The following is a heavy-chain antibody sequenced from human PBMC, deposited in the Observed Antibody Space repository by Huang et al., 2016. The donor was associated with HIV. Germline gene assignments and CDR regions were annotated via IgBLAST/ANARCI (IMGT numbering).Heavy chain of an antibody. CDR2: INHRGKS. CDR1: GGSFSNHY. CDR3: ARPKMIDGTPDSSWNYFDS. V-gene: IGHV4-34*02. J-gene: IGHJ4*02. D-gene: IGHD2-21*01. Sequence: QVQLQQWGTGLLKPSETLSLKCAVYGGSFSNHYWSWIRQSPGKGPEWIGEINHRGKSTHNPALRSRITISIDTSKSQFYLNLTSVTTADTGVYYCARPKMIDGTPDSSWNYFDSWGQGTLVIVSS.